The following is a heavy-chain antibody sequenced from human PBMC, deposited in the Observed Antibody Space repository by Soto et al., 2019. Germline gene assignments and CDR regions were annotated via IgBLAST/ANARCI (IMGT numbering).Heavy chain of an antibody. CDR2: IIPILGIA. V-gene: IGHV1-69*02. CDR1: GGTFSSYT. D-gene: IGHD6-6*01. Sequence: QVQLVQSGAEVKKPGSSVKVSCKASGGTFSSYTISWVRQAPGQGLEWMGRIIPILGIANYAQKFQGRVTITADKSTSTAYMELSSLRSEDTAVYYCARVAARHGFLGWFDPWGQGTLVTVSS. J-gene: IGHJ5*02. CDR3: ARVAARHGFLGWFDP.